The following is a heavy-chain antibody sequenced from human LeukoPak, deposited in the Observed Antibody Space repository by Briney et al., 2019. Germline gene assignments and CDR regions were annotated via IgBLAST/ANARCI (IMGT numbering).Heavy chain of an antibody. Sequence: SETLSLTCTVSGGSISSYYWSWIRQPAGKGLEWIGRIYTSGSTNYNPSLKSRVTMSVDTSKNQFSLKLSSVTAADTAVYYCASVGYCSSTSCYFIFDYWGQGTLVTVSS. D-gene: IGHD2-2*01. CDR1: GGSISSYY. CDR3: ASVGYCSSTSCYFIFDY. CDR2: IYTSGST. V-gene: IGHV4-4*07. J-gene: IGHJ4*02.